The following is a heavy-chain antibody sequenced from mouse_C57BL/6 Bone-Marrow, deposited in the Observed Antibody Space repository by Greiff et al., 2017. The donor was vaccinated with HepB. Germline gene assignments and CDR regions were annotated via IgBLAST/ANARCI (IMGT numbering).Heavy chain of an antibody. V-gene: IGHV1-61*01. CDR3: ATIYYGYDVNFDY. Sequence: VQLQRPGAELVRPGSSVKLSCKASGYTFTSYWMDWVKQRPGQGLEWIGNIYPSDSETHYNQKFKDKATLTVDKSSSTAYMQLSSLTSEDSAVYYCATIYYGYDVNFDYWGQGTTLTVSS. D-gene: IGHD2-2*01. J-gene: IGHJ2*01. CDR1: GYTFTSYW. CDR2: IYPSDSET.